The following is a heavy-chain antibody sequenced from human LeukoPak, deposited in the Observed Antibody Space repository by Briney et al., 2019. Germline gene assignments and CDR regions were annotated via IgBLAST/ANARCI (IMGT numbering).Heavy chain of an antibody. CDR2: ISSSSSYI. J-gene: IGHJ4*02. CDR3: AKVVDHDYGDYYLDY. CDR1: GLTFSSYS. Sequence: MPGGSLRLSCAASGLTFSSYSMNWVRQAPGKGLEWVSSISSSSSYIYYADSVKGRFTSSRDNAKNSLYLQMNSLRAEDTAVYYCAKVVDHDYGDYYLDYWGQGTLVTVSS. V-gene: IGHV3-21*04. D-gene: IGHD4-17*01.